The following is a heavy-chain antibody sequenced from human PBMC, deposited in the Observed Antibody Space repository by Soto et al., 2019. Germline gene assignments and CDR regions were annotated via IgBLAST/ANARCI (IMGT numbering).Heavy chain of an antibody. CDR3: ARTSSSGYFDY. J-gene: IGHJ4*02. Sequence: QLQLQESGPGLVKPSETLSLTCTVSGGSISSSSYYWGWIRQPPGKGLEWIGSIYYSGSTYYNPSLKSRVTISVDTSKNQFSLKLSSVTAADTAVYYCARTSSSGYFDYWGQGTLVTVSS. D-gene: IGHD6-6*01. CDR2: IYYSGST. V-gene: IGHV4-39*01. CDR1: GGSISSSSYY.